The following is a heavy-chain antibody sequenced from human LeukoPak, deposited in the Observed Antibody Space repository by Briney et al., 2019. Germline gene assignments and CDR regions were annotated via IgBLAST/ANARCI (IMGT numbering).Heavy chain of an antibody. D-gene: IGHD4-11*01. CDR2: IIPIFGTA. V-gene: IGHV1-69*13. CDR1: GGTFSSYA. J-gene: IGHJ5*02. Sequence: SVKVSCKASGGTFSSYAISWVRQAPGQGLEWMGGIIPIFGTANYAQKFQGRVTITADESTSTAYMELSSLRSEDTAVYYCARGDYSNYPYNWFDPWGQGTLVTVSS. CDR3: ARGDYSNYPYNWFDP.